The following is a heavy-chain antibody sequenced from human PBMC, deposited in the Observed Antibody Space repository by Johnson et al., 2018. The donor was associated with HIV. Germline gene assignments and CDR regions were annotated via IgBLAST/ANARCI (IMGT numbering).Heavy chain of an antibody. CDR1: GFTFSSYA. V-gene: IGHV3-30*04. CDR3: ASEEWERLGDAFDI. D-gene: IGHD1-26*01. J-gene: IGHJ3*02. Sequence: QMLLVESGGGVVQPGRSLRLSCAASGFTFSSYAMHWVRQAPGKGLEWVAVISYDGSNKYYADSVKGRFTISRDNSKNRLYLQMNSLRAEDTAVYYLASEEWERLGDAFDIWGQGTMVTVSS. CDR2: ISYDGSNK.